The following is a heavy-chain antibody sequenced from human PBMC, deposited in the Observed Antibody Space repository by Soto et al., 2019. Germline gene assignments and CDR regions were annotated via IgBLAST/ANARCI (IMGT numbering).Heavy chain of an antibody. J-gene: IGHJ6*02. CDR2: IYLGDSDT. CDR1: GYTFSNYW. D-gene: IGHD5-12*01. V-gene: IGHV5-51*01. Sequence: GESLKISCKGSGYTFSNYWLGWVRQMPGKGLEWMGIIYLGDSDTRYSPSFQGQVTISADKSISTAYLQWRSLKASDTAMYYCARGVGIVATDGMDVWGQGTAVTVSS. CDR3: ARGVGIVATDGMDV.